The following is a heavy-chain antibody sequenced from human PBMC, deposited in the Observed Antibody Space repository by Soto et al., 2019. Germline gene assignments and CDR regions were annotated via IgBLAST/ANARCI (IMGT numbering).Heavy chain of an antibody. V-gene: IGHV1-58*01. CDR3: AAFTVMAVAGRKIYN. Sequence: ASVKVSCKASGFTFTSSAVQWVRQARGQRLEWIGWIVVGSGNTNYAQKFQERVTITRDMSTSTAYMELSSLRSEDTAVYYWAAFTVMAVAGRKIYNGGQETLVTVSS. J-gene: IGHJ4*02. D-gene: IGHD6-19*01. CDR1: GFTFTSSA. CDR2: IVVGSGNT.